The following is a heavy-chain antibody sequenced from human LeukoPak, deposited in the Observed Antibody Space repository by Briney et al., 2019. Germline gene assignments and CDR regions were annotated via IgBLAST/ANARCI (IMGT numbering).Heavy chain of an antibody. CDR1: GGSISSYY. J-gene: IGHJ2*01. D-gene: IGHD3-9*01. CDR2: ISYSGNT. CDR3: ARHTTYFDILAGYSPFWYFDL. V-gene: IGHV4-59*01. Sequence: PSETLSLTCTVSGGSISSYYWSWIRQPPGKGLEWIGYISYSGNTNYNPSLKSRVTISVDTPKNQFSLKLSSVTAADTAVYYRARHTTYFDILAGYSPFWYFDLWGRGTLVTVSS.